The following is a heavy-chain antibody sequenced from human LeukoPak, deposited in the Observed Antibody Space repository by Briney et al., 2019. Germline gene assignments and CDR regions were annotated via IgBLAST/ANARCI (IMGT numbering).Heavy chain of an antibody. D-gene: IGHD1-26*01. J-gene: IGHJ5*02. V-gene: IGHV3-74*01. CDR3: AKDSGSYYTTNWFGP. Sequence: PGGSLRLSCEASGFTFSSYWMHWVRQAPGKGLMWVARIESNGNTLYADSVQGRFTISRDNSKNTLYLQMNSLRAEDTAVYYCAKDSGSYYTTNWFGPWGQGTLVTVSS. CDR1: GFTFSSYW. CDR2: IESNGNT.